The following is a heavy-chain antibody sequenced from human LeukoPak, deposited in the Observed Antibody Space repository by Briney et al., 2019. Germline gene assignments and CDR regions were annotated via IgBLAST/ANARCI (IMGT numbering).Heavy chain of an antibody. Sequence: SETLSLTCTVSGDSISDDYYTWMRQPAGKGLEWIGRIYAGGTASYNPSLKSRVTMSADMSKNQLSLKLTSVTAADMAVYYCTREPVPWGQGTLVTVSS. CDR1: GDSISDDY. V-gene: IGHV4-4*07. CDR3: TREPVP. D-gene: IGHD6-19*01. J-gene: IGHJ4*02. CDR2: IYAGGTA.